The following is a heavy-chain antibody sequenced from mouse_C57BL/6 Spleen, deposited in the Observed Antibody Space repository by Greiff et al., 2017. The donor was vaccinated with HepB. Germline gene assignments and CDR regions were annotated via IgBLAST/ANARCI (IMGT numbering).Heavy chain of an antibody. J-gene: IGHJ2*01. CDR3: ARHYDYDGGRYYFDY. V-gene: IGHV1-82*01. CDR2: IYPGDGDT. Sequence: QVQLKQSGPELVKPGASVKISCKASGYAFSSSWMNWVKQRPGKGLEWIGRIYPGDGDTNYNGKFKGKATLTADKSSSTAYMQLSSLTSEDSAVYFCARHYDYDGGRYYFDYWGQGTTLTVSS. CDR1: GYAFSSSW. D-gene: IGHD2-4*01.